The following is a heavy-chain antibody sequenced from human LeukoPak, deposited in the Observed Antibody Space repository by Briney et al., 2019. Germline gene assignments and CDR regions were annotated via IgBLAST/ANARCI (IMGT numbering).Heavy chain of an antibody. CDR1: GYSFTNSW. CDR3: ASAGDTSDYFYFSAFDI. D-gene: IGHD3-22*01. CDR2: IYPGDSDT. V-gene: IGHV5-51*01. J-gene: IGHJ3*02. Sequence: GESLKICCQGSGYSFTNSWIGWVRQMPGKGLEWMGIIYPGDSDTTYSPSFQGQVTISADKSISTAYLQWSSLKASDTAMYYCASAGDTSDYFYFSAFDIWGQGTMVTVSS.